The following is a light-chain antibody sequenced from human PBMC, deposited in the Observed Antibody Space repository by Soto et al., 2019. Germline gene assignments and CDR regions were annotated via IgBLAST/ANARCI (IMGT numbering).Light chain of an antibody. CDR1: QSVSSY. V-gene: IGKV3-11*01. CDR3: QQSYSTLWT. CDR2: DAS. J-gene: IGKJ1*01. Sequence: EIVLTQSPATLSLSPEERATLSGRASQSVSSYLAWYQQKPGQAPRLLIYDASNRATGIPARFSGSGSGTDFTLTISSLQPEDFATYYCQQSYSTLWTFGQGTKVDIK.